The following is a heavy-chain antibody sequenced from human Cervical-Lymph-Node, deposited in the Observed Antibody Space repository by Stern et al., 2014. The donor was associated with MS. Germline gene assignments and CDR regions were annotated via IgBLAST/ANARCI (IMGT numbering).Heavy chain of an antibody. CDR3: ARRVAAAGTHYYGLFGH. CDR1: GYTFSDYY. Sequence: MQLVESGAAVKAPGASVKVSCKASGYTFSDYYLHRVRQAPGQVIEWLGWFSPKSGGTNFAQKFQGRVTMTSDTSIATAYMELARLRSDDTAVYYCARRVAAAGTHYYGLFGHWGQGTLVTVSS. CDR2: FSPKSGGT. J-gene: IGHJ4*02. D-gene: IGHD6-13*01. V-gene: IGHV1-2*02.